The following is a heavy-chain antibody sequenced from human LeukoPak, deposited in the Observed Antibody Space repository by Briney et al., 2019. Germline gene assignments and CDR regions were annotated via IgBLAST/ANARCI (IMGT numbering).Heavy chain of an antibody. CDR3: AKEDYSSSWYALDY. V-gene: IGHV3-43*02. CDR2: ISGDDGSI. D-gene: IGHD6-13*01. Sequence: HSGGSLTLSCAASGFTFDDYAIYWVRQGPGKGLEWVSLISGDDGSIYYADSVKGRFTISRDNSKNSLYLQMNSLRTEDTALYYCAKEDYSSSWYALDYWGQGTLVTVSS. J-gene: IGHJ4*02. CDR1: GFTFDDYA.